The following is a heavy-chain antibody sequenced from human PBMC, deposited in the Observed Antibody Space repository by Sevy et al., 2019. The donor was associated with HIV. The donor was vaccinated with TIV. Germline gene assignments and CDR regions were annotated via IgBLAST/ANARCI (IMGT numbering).Heavy chain of an antibody. CDR2: IRSKANSYAP. CDR1: GFTFSGSA. CDR3: TRHANGSIDY. D-gene: IGHD2-15*01. V-gene: IGHV3-73*01. Sequence: GGSLRLSCAASGFTFSGSAMHWVRQASGKGLEWVGRIRSKANSYAPAYAASGKGRFTISRDDSKNTAYLQMNSLKTEDTAVYYCTRHANGSIDYWGQGTLVTVSS. J-gene: IGHJ4*02.